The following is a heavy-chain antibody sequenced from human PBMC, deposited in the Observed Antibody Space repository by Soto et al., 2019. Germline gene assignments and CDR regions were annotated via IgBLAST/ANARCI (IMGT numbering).Heavy chain of an antibody. CDR1: GFTFSSYA. V-gene: IGHV3-30-3*01. CDR3: ARDLGYCISTSCPNWFDP. D-gene: IGHD2-2*01. Sequence: GGSLSLSCAASGFTFSSYAMHWVRQAPGKGLEWVAVISYDGSNKYYADSVKGRFTISRDNSKNTLYLQMNSLRAEDTAVYYCARDLGYCISTSCPNWFDPWGQGTLVTVSS. J-gene: IGHJ5*02. CDR2: ISYDGSNK.